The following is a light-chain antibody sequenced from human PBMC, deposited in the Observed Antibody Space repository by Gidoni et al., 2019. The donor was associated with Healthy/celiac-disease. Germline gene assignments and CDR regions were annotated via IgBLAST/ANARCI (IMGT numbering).Light chain of an antibody. Sequence: QSVLTQPPSASGTPGQRVTISCSGSSSHTGSNYVYWYQQLPGTAPNLLISRNNQRPSGVPDRFSGSKSGTSASLAIRGLRSEDEADYYCAAWDYSLSGPVFGGGTKLTVL. J-gene: IGLJ3*02. V-gene: IGLV1-47*01. CDR2: RNN. CDR1: SSHTGSNY. CDR3: AAWDYSLSGPV.